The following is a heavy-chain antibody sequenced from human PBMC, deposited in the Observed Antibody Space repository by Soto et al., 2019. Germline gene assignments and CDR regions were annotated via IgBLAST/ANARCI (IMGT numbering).Heavy chain of an antibody. V-gene: IGHV4-39*01. CDR1: GSSINSSGYY. J-gene: IGHJ4*02. CDR3: ARLPSRHLVDY. Sequence: PSETLSLTCTVSGSSINSSGYYWGWIRQPPGKGLEWIGSMFYGVSTYYNPSLKSRVTVSVDTSKNKFSLNLRSVTAADTAVYYCARLPSRHLVDYWGQGTLVTVSS. D-gene: IGHD3-3*02. CDR2: MFYGVST.